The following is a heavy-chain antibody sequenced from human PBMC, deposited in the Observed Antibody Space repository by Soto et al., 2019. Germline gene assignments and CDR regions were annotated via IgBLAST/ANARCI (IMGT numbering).Heavy chain of an antibody. D-gene: IGHD6-13*01. J-gene: IGHJ6*02. Sequence: SQTLSLTCTVSGGSISSYYWSWIRQPPGKGLEWIGYIYYSGSTNYNPSLKSRVTISVDTSKNQFSLKLSSVTAADTAVYYCARDRIAAAGTWNYYYYYGMDVWGQGTTVTVSS. CDR2: IYYSGST. V-gene: IGHV4-59*01. CDR1: GGSISSYY. CDR3: ARDRIAAAGTWNYYYYYGMDV.